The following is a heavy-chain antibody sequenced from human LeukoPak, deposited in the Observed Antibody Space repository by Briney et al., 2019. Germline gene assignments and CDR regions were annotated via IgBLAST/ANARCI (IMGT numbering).Heavy chain of an antibody. J-gene: IGHJ4*02. CDR3: ASPGPNKRWYFDY. CDR1: GGSDSSGSYY. D-gene: IGHD2/OR15-2a*01. Sequence: SETLSLTCSVSGGSDSSGSYYWSWIRQPPGKGLEWIGYIYDTGSTNYNPSLKSRVTISVDKSKNQFSLKLSSVTAADTAVYYCASPGPNKRWYFDYWGQGTLVTVSS. CDR2: IYDTGST. V-gene: IGHV4-61*01.